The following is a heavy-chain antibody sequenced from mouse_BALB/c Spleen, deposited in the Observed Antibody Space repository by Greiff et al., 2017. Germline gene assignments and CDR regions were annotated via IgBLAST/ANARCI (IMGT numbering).Heavy chain of an antibody. J-gene: IGHJ2*01. CDR3: ARLGGIHFDY. CDR2: ISYSGST. V-gene: IGHV3-2*02. D-gene: IGHD1-1*02. Sequence: EVQLQQSGPGLVKPSQSLSLTCTVTGYSITSDYAWNWIRQFPGNKLEWMGYISYSGSTSYNPSLKSRISITRDTSKNQFFLQLNSVTTEDTATYYCARLGGIHFDYWGQGTTLTVSS. CDR1: GYSITSDYA.